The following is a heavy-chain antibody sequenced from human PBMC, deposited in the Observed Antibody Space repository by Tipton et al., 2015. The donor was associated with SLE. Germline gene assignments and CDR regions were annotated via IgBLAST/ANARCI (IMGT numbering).Heavy chain of an antibody. CDR2: IYYSGST. V-gene: IGHV4-59*01. CDR3: ARAFRETRTYYYYYMDV. Sequence: TLSLTCTVSGGSISSYYWSWIRQPPGKGLEWIGYIYYSGSTNYNPSLKSRVTISVDTSKNQFSLKLSSVTAADTAVYYCARAFRETRTYYYYYMDVWGKGTPVTVSS. J-gene: IGHJ6*03. CDR1: GGSISSYY. D-gene: IGHD3-10*01.